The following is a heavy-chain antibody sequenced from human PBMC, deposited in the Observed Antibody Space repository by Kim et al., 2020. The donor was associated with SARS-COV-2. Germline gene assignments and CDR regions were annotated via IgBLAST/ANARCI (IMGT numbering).Heavy chain of an antibody. Sequence: GGSLRLSCAASGFTFSSYGMHWVRQAPGKGLEWVAVISYDGSNKYYADSVKGRFTISRDNSKNTLYLQMNSLRAEDTAVYYCAKDNGYSYGPGWFDPWG. D-gene: IGHD5-18*01. CDR3: AKDNGYSYGPGWFDP. CDR1: GFTFSSYG. V-gene: IGHV3-30*18. J-gene: IGHJ5*02. CDR2: ISYDGSNK.